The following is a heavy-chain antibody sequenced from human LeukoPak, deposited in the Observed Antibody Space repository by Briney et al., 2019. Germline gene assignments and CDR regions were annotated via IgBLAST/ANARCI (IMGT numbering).Heavy chain of an antibody. D-gene: IGHD3-9*01. CDR3: ARSITIFWPTRCYGMDV. V-gene: IGHV4-34*01. CDR1: GGSFSGYY. J-gene: IGHJ6*02. CDR2: INHSGST. Sequence: SETLSLTCAVYGGSFSGYYWSWIRQPPGKGLEWIGEINHSGSTNYNPSLKSRVTISVDTSKNQFSLKLSSVTAADTAVYYCARSITIFWPTRCYGMDVWGQGTTVTVSS.